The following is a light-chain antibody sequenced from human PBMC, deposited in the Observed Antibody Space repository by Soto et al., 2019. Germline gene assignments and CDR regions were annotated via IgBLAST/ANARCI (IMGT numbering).Light chain of an antibody. CDR2: EVS. V-gene: IGLV2-14*01. J-gene: IGLJ1*01. CDR1: SSDVGGYNY. CDR3: SSYASSTAYV. Sequence: QSVLTQPASVSGSPGQSITISCTGTSSDVGGYNYVSWYQLHPGKSPKLMVYEVSYRPSGVSSRCSGSTSANTASLTISGLQAEDEADHYCSSYASSTAYVFGTGTKLTVL.